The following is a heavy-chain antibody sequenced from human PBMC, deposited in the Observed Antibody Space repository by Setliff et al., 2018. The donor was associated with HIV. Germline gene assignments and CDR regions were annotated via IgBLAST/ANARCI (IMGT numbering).Heavy chain of an antibody. Sequence: SETLSLTCTVSLGTIDSRTYYWSWIRQPAGKRLEWLGRVYISGSTNYNPSLRGRVAISLDASRHQFSLNLTSVTAADTAIYFCARSPSWALPYFDLWGQGMLVTVSS. CDR2: VYISGST. J-gene: IGHJ4*02. V-gene: IGHV4-61*02. CDR3: ARSPSWALPYFDL. CDR1: LGTIDSRTYY. D-gene: IGHD3-16*01.